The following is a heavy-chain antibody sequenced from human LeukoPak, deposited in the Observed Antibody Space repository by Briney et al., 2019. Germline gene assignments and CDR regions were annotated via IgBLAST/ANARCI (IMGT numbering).Heavy chain of an antibody. CDR1: GFTFSSYA. V-gene: IGHV3-23*01. Sequence: PPGGPLRLSCAASGFTFSSYAMSWVRQAPGKGLEWVSAISGSGGSTYYADSVKGRFTISRDNSENTLYVQMNSLRAEDTAVYYCAGHHTRGSAQRVDYWGQGTLVTVSS. J-gene: IGHJ4*02. D-gene: IGHD3-10*01. CDR2: ISGSGGST. CDR3: AGHHTRGSAQRVDY.